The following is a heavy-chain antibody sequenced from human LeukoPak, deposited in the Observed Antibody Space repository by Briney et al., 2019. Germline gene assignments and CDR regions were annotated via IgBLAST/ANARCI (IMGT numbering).Heavy chain of an antibody. CDR2: IYYSGTT. J-gene: IGHJ4*02. CDR3: ARGPPAGRTYLDY. CDR1: GGSTSSGDYY. V-gene: IGHV4-30-4*01. Sequence: SETLSLTCTVSGGSTSSGDYYWSWIRQPPGKGLEWIGYIYYSGTTHYNPSLRSRVTISGDTSKNQFSLKLTSVTAADTAVYYCARGPPAGRTYLDYWGQGTLVSVSS. D-gene: IGHD6-19*01.